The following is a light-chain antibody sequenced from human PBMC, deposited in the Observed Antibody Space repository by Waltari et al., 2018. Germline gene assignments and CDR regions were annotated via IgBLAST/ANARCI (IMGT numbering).Light chain of an antibody. J-gene: IGKJ4*01. CDR1: QRISSY. Sequence: DIQMTQSPSSLSASVGDRVTITCRASQRISSYLNWYQQKPGKAPKLLIYAASSLQSGFLSRFGGSGAGTDFTLTISSLQPDDFATYYCQQSYSTLLTFGGGTKVEIK. CDR2: AAS. CDR3: QQSYSTLLT. V-gene: IGKV1-39*01.